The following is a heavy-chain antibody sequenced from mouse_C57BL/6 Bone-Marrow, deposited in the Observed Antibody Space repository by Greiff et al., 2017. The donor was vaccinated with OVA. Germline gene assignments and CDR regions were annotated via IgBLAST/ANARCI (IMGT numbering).Heavy chain of an antibody. CDR2: IYYSGNI. D-gene: IGHD1-1*02. J-gene: IGHJ4*01. CDR1: GISITTGNYR. Sequence: EVQLQESGPGLVKPSQTVFLTCTVTGISITTGNYRWSWIRQFPGNKLEWIGYIYYSGNITYNPSLKSRTTITRDTHKNQFFLEMNSLTAEDTATYSFARDYGYYAMDYWGQGTSVTVSS. CDR3: ARDYGYYAMDY. V-gene: IGHV3-5*01.